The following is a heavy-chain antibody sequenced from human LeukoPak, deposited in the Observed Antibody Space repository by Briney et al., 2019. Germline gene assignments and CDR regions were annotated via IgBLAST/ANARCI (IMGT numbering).Heavy chain of an antibody. CDR2: IRYDGINK. CDR3: AKSPPGATWGWFDP. J-gene: IGHJ5*02. D-gene: IGHD7-27*01. CDR1: GFTFSSYG. V-gene: IGHV3-30*02. Sequence: GGSLRLSCAASGFTFSSYGMHWVRQAPGKGLEWVAFIRYDGINKYYADSVKGRFTISRDNSKNTLYLQMNSLRAEDTAVYYCAKSPPGATWGWFDPWGQGTLVTVSS.